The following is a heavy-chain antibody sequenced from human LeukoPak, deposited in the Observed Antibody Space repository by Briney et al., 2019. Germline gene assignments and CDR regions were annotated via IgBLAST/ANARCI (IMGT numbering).Heavy chain of an antibody. Sequence: GGSLRLSCAASEFTFSSYAMSWVRQAPGKGLEWVSAISGSGGSTYYADSVKGRFTISRDNSKNTLYLQMNSLRAEDTAAYYCANAGPGYNSGSNYYYGMDVWGQGTTVTVSS. D-gene: IGHD6-19*01. J-gene: IGHJ6*02. CDR1: EFTFSSYA. CDR3: ANAGPGYNSGSNYYYGMDV. CDR2: ISGSGGST. V-gene: IGHV3-23*01.